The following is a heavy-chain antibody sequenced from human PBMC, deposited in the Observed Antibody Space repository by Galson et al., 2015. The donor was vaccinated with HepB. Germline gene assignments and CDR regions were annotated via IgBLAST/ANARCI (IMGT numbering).Heavy chain of an antibody. CDR1: GFTFSSYG. CDR3: AKDLSTYYYGSGSYLGAFDI. V-gene: IGHV3-30*18. Sequence: SLRLSCAASGFTFSSYGMHWVRQAPGKGLEWVAVISYDGSNKYYADSVKGRFTISRDNSKNTLYLQMNSLRAEDAAVYYCAKDLSTYYYGSGSYLGAFDIWGQGTMVTVSS. J-gene: IGHJ3*02. CDR2: ISYDGSNK. D-gene: IGHD3-10*01.